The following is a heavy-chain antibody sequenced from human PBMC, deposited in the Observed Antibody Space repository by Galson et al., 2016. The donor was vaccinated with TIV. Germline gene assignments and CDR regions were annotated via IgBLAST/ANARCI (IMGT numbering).Heavy chain of an antibody. V-gene: IGHV3-15*01. CDR1: GFTFTNAW. Sequence: SLRLSCAASGFTFTNAWMTWVRPTPGKGLEWVGRIKSKADGGTTDYAAPVKVRFVISRDDSINTLYLQMNSLKTEDTAVYYCTTAHGLGPTLVDYWAQGTLVTVSS. CDR2: IKSKADGGTT. J-gene: IGHJ4*02. CDR3: TTAHGLGPTLVDY. D-gene: IGHD1-26*01.